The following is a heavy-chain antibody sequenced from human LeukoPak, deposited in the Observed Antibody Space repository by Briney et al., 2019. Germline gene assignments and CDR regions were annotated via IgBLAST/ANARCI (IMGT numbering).Heavy chain of an antibody. J-gene: IGHJ4*02. Sequence: ASVKVSCKASEYTFAKCFIHWVRQAPGQGLEWMGVINPDGGGTTYTQKFQGRVTMTRDTSTSTVYMELTSLRSEDTAVYYCARDHRDVSEGYTSGYFDYWGQGTLVTVSS. D-gene: IGHD1-1*01. CDR1: EYTFAKCF. CDR3: ARDHRDVSEGYTSGYFDY. CDR2: INPDGGGT. V-gene: IGHV1-46*01.